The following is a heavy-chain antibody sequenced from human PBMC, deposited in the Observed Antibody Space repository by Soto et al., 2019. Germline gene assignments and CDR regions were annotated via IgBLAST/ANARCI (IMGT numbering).Heavy chain of an antibody. J-gene: IGHJ4*01. V-gene: IGHV4-38-2*02. Sequence: SETLSLTCSVSGDSITGYFWGWIRQPPGKGLEWIGSIFHSGTTYYNPSLNSRVTISVDTSRNQFSLKLSSVTAADTAAYYCVRDMRVVPSRSVAGNFGHPGGGCGYWGHGTQVTVSS. D-gene: IGHD6-19*01. CDR3: VRDMRVVPSRSVAGNFGHPGGGCGY. CDR2: IFHSGTT. CDR1: GDSITGYF.